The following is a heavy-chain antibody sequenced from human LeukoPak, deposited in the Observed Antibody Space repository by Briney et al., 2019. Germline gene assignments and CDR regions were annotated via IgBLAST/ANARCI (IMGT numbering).Heavy chain of an antibody. J-gene: IGHJ6*03. CDR3: AGGGSDGYSYGSFYYMDV. Sequence: PSETLSLTCTVSGGSNSSYYWSWIRQPPGKGLAWIGYIYYGGSTNYNTSLKSRVTISVDTSKNQFSLKLSSVTAADTAVYYCAGGGSDGYSYGSFYYMDVWGKGTTVTVSS. CDR2: IYYGGST. V-gene: IGHV4-59*01. D-gene: IGHD5-18*01. CDR1: GGSNSSYY.